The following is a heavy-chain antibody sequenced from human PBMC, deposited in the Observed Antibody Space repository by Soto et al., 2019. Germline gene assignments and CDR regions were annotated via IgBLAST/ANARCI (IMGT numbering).Heavy chain of an antibody. CDR1: GFTFSSYA. D-gene: IGHD3-3*01. CDR3: ARAKPLRFLEWLLYRYYDY. J-gene: IGHJ4*02. CDR2: ISYDGSNK. V-gene: IGHV3-30-3*01. Sequence: GGSLRLSCAASGFTFSSYAMHWVRQAPGKGLEWVAVISYDGSNKYYADSVKGRFTISRDNSKNTLYLQMNSLRAEDTAVYYCARAKPLRFLEWLLYRYYDYWGQGTLVTVSS.